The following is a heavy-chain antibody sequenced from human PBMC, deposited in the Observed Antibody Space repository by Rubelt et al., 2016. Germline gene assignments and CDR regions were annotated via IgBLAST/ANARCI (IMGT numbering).Heavy chain of an antibody. CDR3: ARLLGRYSYGREIDY. V-gene: IGHV4-34*01. D-gene: IGHD5-18*01. CDR1: GGSFSGYY. Sequence: QVQLQQWGAGLLKPSETLSLTCAVYGGSFSGYYWSWIRQPPGKGLEWIGYSSHIGSTYYNPSLNSRVTISLYTSNNQFSLKLSSVTAADTAVYYCARLLGRYSYGREIDYWGQGTLVTVSS. J-gene: IGHJ4*02. CDR2: SSHIGST.